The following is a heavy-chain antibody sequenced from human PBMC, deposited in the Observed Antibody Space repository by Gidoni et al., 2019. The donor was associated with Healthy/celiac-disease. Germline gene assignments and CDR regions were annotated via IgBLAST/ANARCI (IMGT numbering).Heavy chain of an antibody. CDR2: IKSKTDGGTT. D-gene: IGHD3-10*01. Sequence: EVQLVESGGGLVKPGRYLRLPCSASGFALRNAWMRWVRQAPGKGLEWVGRIKSKTDGGTTDYSAPVKGRFTIARDDSKNTLYLQMNSLKAEDTAVYYCTTDLGMYYGSGSYYVGDYWGQGTLVTVSS. CDR1: GFALRNAW. CDR3: TTDLGMYYGSGSYYVGDY. V-gene: IGHV3-15*01. J-gene: IGHJ4*02.